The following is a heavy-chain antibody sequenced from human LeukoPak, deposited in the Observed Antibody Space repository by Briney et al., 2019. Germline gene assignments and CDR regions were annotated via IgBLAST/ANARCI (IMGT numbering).Heavy chain of an antibody. J-gene: IGHJ5*02. D-gene: IGHD2-8*01. CDR1: GFTFSRFA. CDR3: AKGPRIVYSSSWFDP. CDR2: ISGSGSTT. V-gene: IGHV3-23*01. Sequence: QTGGSLRLSCTASGFTFSRFAMTWVRQAPGKGLEWVSAISGSGSTTYYADSVRGRFTISRDNSKNTLYLQMNSLRAEDMSIYYCAKGPRIVYSSSWFDPWGQGTLVIVSS.